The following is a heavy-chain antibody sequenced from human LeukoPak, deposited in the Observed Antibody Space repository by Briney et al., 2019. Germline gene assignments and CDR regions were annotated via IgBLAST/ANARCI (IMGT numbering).Heavy chain of an antibody. Sequence: SETLSLTCTVSGVSISSGDYYWSWIRQPPGMGLEWIGYTYYSGSTYYNPSLKSRVTISVDTSKNQFSLKLSSVTAADTAVYYCARPYYYDSRIDPWGQGTRVTVSS. CDR3: ARPYYYDSRIDP. J-gene: IGHJ5*02. V-gene: IGHV4-30-4*01. D-gene: IGHD3-22*01. CDR2: TYYSGST. CDR1: GVSISSGDYY.